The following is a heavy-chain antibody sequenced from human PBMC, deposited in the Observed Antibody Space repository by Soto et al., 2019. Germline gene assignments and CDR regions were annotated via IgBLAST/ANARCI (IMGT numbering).Heavy chain of an antibody. CDR2: INGDGSST. CDR1: GFTFSSYW. V-gene: IGHV3-74*01. J-gene: IGHJ4*02. Sequence: EVQLVESGGGLVQPGGSLRLSYAASGFTFSSYWMHWVRQAPGKGLVWVSRINGDGSSTNYADSVKGRFIISRDNAKNTLYLQMNSLRAEDTAVYFCARPRYDGSGTPFDHWGQGTLVTVSS. CDR3: ARPRYDGSGTPFDH. D-gene: IGHD3-22*01.